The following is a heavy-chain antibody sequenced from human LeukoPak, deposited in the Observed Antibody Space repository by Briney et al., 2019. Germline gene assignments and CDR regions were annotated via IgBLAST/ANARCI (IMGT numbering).Heavy chain of an antibody. Sequence: GGSLRLSCAASGFTFSDYYMSWIRQAPGKGLEWVSYISSGSTIYYADSVKGRFTISRDNAKNSLYLQMNSLRAEDTAVYYCARGRLLSYYFDYWGQGTLVTVSS. CDR3: ARGRLLSYYFDY. CDR1: GFTFSDYY. V-gene: IGHV3-11*04. D-gene: IGHD2-2*01. CDR2: ISSGSTI. J-gene: IGHJ4*02.